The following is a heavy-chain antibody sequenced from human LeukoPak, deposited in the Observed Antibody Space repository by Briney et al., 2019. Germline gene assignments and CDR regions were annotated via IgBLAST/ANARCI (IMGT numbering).Heavy chain of an antibody. CDR3: AGSRGYSYGYNN. V-gene: IGHV4-34*01. CDR2: INHSGST. CDR1: GGSFSGYY. J-gene: IGHJ4*02. Sequence: SETLSLTCAVHGGSFSGYYWSWIRQPPGKGLEWIGEINHSGSTNYNPSLKSRVTISVDTSKNQFSLKLSSVTAADTAVYYCAGSRGYSYGYNNWGQGTLVTVSS. D-gene: IGHD5-18*01.